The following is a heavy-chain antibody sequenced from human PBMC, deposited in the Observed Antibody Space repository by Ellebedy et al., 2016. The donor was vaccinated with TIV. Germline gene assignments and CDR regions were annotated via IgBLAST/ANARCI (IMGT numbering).Heavy chain of an antibody. V-gene: IGHV3-48*02. Sequence: GESLKISXAASGFTFSSYSMNWVRQAPGKGLEWVSYISSSSSTIYYADSVKGRFTISRDNAKNSLYLQMNSLRDEDTAVYYCARDSITIFGAYGMDVWGQGTTVTVSS. J-gene: IGHJ6*02. CDR2: ISSSSSTI. D-gene: IGHD3-3*01. CDR3: ARDSITIFGAYGMDV. CDR1: GFTFSSYS.